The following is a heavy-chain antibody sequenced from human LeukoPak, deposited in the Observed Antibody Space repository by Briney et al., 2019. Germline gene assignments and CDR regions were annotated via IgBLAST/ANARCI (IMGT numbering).Heavy chain of an antibody. CDR2: IYYSGST. V-gene: IGHV4-59*08. D-gene: IGHD3-3*01. CDR1: GGSISNSY. J-gene: IGHJ4*02. Sequence: SETLSLTCTVSGGSISNSYWSWIRQPPGKGLEWIGHIYYSGSTEYNPSLTSRVTISLDTSKNQFSLRLSSVTAADTAAYYCARRRGDFWSDYYAFDYWGQGTLVTISS. CDR3: ARRRGDFWSDYYAFDY.